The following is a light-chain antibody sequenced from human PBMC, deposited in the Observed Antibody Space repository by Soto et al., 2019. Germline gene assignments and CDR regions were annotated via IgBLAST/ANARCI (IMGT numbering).Light chain of an antibody. J-gene: IGKJ1*01. V-gene: IGKV3-15*01. CDR1: QSVGLS. Sequence: EIMMTQSPATLSVSPGERATLSCRASQSVGLSLAWYQQKPGQAPRLLIYGASTRATGIPARFSGSGSGTEFTLTISSLQSEDFAVYYCQQYNNWPRWTFGQGTKVDIK. CDR3: QQYNNWPRWT. CDR2: GAS.